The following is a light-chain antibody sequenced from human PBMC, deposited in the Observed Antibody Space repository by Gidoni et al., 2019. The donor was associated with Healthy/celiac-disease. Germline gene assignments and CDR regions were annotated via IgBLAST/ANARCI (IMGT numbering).Light chain of an antibody. J-gene: IGKJ1*01. V-gene: IGKV1-5*01. CDR1: QSISSW. CDR3: QQYNSLFGT. CDR2: DAS. Sequence: DIQMTQSPSTLSASVGDRVTITCRASQSISSWLAWYQQKPGKAPKLLIYDASSLESGVPSRFRGSGSGTEFTLTISSLQPDDFATYYCQQYNSLFGTFGQGTKVEIK.